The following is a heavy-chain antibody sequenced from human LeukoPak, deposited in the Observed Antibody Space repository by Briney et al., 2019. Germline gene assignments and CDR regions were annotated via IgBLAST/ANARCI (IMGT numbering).Heavy chain of an antibody. CDR2: ISDDGSRQ. Sequence: GRSLRLSCAATGFTFSNYAIHWGRQAPGKGLEWVAFISDDGSRQHYADSVKGRFTISRDNSKNTLNLQMNSLRAEDTAVYYCVKDRTGTYTLDYWGQGTLVTVSS. D-gene: IGHD3-10*01. CDR3: VKDRTGTYTLDY. J-gene: IGHJ4*02. CDR1: GFTFSNYA. V-gene: IGHV3-30-3*01.